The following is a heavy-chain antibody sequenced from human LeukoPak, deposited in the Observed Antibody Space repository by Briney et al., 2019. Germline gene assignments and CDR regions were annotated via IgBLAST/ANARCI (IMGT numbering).Heavy chain of an antibody. CDR3: ARARVVIYSFDY. CDR1: GFTFSSYW. D-gene: IGHD3-22*01. Sequence: GGSLRLSCAASGFTFSSYWMSWVRQAPGKGLEWVANINQGGSGNFYVDSVKGRFTVSRENTKNSLFLQMNSLRAEDTAVYYCARARVVIYSFDYWGQGTLVTVSS. CDR2: INQGGSGN. V-gene: IGHV3-7*05. J-gene: IGHJ4*02.